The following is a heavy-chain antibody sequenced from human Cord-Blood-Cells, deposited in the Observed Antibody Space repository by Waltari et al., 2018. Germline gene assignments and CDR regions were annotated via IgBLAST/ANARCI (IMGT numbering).Heavy chain of an antibody. D-gene: IGHD6-19*01. CDR2: MYPGDSDT. V-gene: IGHV5-51*01. Sequence: EVQLVQSGAEVKKPGESLKISCKGSGYSFTSYWLGWVRQMPGKGLAWMGIMYPGDSDTRYSQSFQGQVTISADKSISAAYLQWSSLKASDTAMYYWARHDHQSSGWYGGYWGQGTLVTVSS. CDR1: GYSFTSYW. CDR3: ARHDHQSSGWYGGY. J-gene: IGHJ4*02.